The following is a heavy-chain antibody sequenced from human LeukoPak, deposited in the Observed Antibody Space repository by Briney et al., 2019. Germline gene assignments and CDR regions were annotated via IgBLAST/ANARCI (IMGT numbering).Heavy chain of an antibody. CDR3: ARGYSSSRYFDY. D-gene: IGHD6-13*01. Sequence: PGGSLRLSCAVSGFTFSSYWMSWVRQAPGKGLEWVANIRQDGSEEYYVDSVKGRFTISRDNAKNSLYMQLNSLTADDTAVYYCARGYSSSRYFDYWGQGTLVTVSS. J-gene: IGHJ4*02. CDR1: GFTFSSYW. CDR2: IRQDGSEE. V-gene: IGHV3-7*01.